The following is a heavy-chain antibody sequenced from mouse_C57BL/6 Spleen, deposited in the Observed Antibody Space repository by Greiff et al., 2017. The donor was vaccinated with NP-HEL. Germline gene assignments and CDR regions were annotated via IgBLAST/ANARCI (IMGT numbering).Heavy chain of an antibody. CDR3: ARRDFDYGSSYGYFDY. CDR2: IYPGSGST. V-gene: IGHV1-55*01. D-gene: IGHD1-1*01. Sequence: QVQLQQPGAELVKPGASVKMSCKASGYTFTSYWITWVKQRPGQGLEWIGDIYPGSGSTNYNEKFKSKATLTVDTSSSTAYMQLSSLTSEDSAVYYCARRDFDYGSSYGYFDYWGQGTTLTVSS. CDR1: GYTFTSYW. J-gene: IGHJ2*01.